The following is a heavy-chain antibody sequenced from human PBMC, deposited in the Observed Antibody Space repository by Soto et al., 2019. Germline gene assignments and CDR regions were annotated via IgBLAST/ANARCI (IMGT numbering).Heavy chain of an antibody. CDR3: ARDYAQGIDY. CDR2: ISYDGSNK. J-gene: IGHJ4*02. CDR1: GFTCSSYA. V-gene: IGHV3-30-3*01. D-gene: IGHD2-2*01. Sequence: GWSLRLSCAASGFTCSSYAMHWVRQAPGKGLEWVAVISYDGSNKYYADSVKGRFTISRDNSKNTLYLQMNRLRAEDTAVYYCARDYAQGIDYWGQGTLVTGSS.